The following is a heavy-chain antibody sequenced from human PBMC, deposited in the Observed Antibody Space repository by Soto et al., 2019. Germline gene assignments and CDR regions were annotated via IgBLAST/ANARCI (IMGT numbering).Heavy chain of an antibody. Sequence: GGSLRLSCVASGFTFSGYGMHWVRQAPGKGLEWLAVISHDGSDKYYADSVRGRFTISRDNSENTLYLQMNSLRPEDTAVYYCAKEDVWFAKDYWGQGTLVTVSS. D-gene: IGHD3-10*01. V-gene: IGHV3-30*18. J-gene: IGHJ4*02. CDR1: GFTFSGYG. CDR2: ISHDGSDK. CDR3: AKEDVWFAKDY.